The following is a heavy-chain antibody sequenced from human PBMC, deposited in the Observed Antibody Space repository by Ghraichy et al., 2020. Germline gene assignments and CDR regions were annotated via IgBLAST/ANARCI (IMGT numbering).Heavy chain of an antibody. CDR3: AKSQTAPYYYGMDV. Sequence: GGSLRLSCAASGFTFSSYAMSWVRQAPGKGLEWVSAISGSGGSTYYADSVKGRFTISRDNSKNTLYLQMNSLRAEDTAVYYCAKSQTAPYYYGMDVWGQGTTVTVSS. J-gene: IGHJ6*02. V-gene: IGHV3-23*01. CDR2: ISGSGGST. CDR1: GFTFSSYA. D-gene: IGHD2-21*02.